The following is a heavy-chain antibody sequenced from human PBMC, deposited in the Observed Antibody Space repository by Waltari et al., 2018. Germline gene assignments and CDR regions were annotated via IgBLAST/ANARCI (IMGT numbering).Heavy chain of an antibody. Sequence: QLQLQQSGPGLVKPSQTLSLACSLSGDSISGSYYWNWVRQTAGGGREWIGYIYSSGSTKYNPSLQSRATISIVNKTQFSLKLAAVTAADTAVYYCARSDVVVAPARNNYYFPMEVWGQGTTVTVSS. CDR3: ARSDVVVAPARNNYYFPMEV. D-gene: IGHD2-21*01. V-gene: IGHV4-61*09. CDR1: GDSISGSYY. CDR2: IYSSGST. J-gene: IGHJ6*03.